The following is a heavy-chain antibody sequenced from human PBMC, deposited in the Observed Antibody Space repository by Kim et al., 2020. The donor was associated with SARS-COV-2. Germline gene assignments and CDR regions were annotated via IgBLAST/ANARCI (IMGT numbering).Heavy chain of an antibody. Sequence: SETLSLTCTVSGGSISSYYWSWIRQPPGKGLEWIGYIYYSGSTNYNPSLKSRVTISVDTSKNQFSLKLSSVTAADTAVYYCARHGRSWYSSGYYYGMDVWGQGTTVTVSS. CDR3: ARHGRSWYSSGYYYGMDV. D-gene: IGHD6-13*01. CDR1: GGSISSYY. V-gene: IGHV4-59*08. J-gene: IGHJ6*02. CDR2: IYYSGST.